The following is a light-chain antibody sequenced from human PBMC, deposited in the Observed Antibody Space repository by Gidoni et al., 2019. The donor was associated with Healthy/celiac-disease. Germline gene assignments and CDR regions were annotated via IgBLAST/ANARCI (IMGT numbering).Light chain of an antibody. CDR2: AAS. Sequence: DIQMTQSPSSLSASVGDRVTITCRASQSISSYLNWYQQKPGKAPKLLIYAASSLKSGVPSRFSGSGSGTDFTLTISSLQPEDFATYYCQQSYSTPPTFGQXTKVEIK. CDR3: QQSYSTPPT. V-gene: IGKV1-39*01. CDR1: QSISSY. J-gene: IGKJ1*01.